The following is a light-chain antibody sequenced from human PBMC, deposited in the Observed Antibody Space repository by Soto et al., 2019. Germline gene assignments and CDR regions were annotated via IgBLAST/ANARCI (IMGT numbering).Light chain of an antibody. CDR2: KAY. CDR3: KHYNSYSEA. CDR1: QSISSY. Sequence: DIQMTQSPSSLSASVGDRVTITCRASQSISSYLNWYQQKPGKAHKLLIYKAYTLKSGVQSRFSGSGSGTEFTLTIRSLQPDDFATYYCKHYNSYSEAFGQGTKVDNK. V-gene: IGKV1-5*03. J-gene: IGKJ1*01.